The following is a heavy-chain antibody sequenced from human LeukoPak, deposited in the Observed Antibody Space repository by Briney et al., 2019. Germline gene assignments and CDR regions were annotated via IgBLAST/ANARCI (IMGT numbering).Heavy chain of an antibody. CDR2: ISWDGRRT. CDR3: AKGGYHSFGWFDP. V-gene: IGHV3-43*01. J-gene: IGHJ5*02. D-gene: IGHD3-3*01. Sequence: GSLRLSCAASGFNFDDYTMHWVRQAPGKGLEWVSLISWDGRRTYYADSVKGRLTISRDNTDSALYLQMMSLRTEDTAFYYCAKGGYHSFGWFDPWGQGTLVTVSS. CDR1: GFNFDDYT.